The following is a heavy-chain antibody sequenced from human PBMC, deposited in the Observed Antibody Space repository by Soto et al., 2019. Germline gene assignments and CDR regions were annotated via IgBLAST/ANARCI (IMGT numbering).Heavy chain of an antibody. CDR1: GGSISSYY. V-gene: IGHV4-59*08. Sequence: PSETLSLTCTVSGGSISSYYWSWIRQPPGKGLEWIGYIYYSGSTNYNPSLKSRVTISVDTSKNQFSLKLSSVTAADTAVYYCARLWGDPTYYYYGMDVWGQGTTVTVSS. CDR2: IYYSGST. J-gene: IGHJ6*02. CDR3: ARLWGDPTYYYYGMDV. D-gene: IGHD2-21*02.